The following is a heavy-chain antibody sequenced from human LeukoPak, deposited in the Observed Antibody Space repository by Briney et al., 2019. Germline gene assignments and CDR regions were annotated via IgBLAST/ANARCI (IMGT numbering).Heavy chain of an antibody. CDR3: ARVGYSYGHIDY. CDR1: GGSISSYY. V-gene: IGHV4-59*01. D-gene: IGHD5-18*01. J-gene: IGHJ4*02. Sequence: SETPSLTCTVSGGSISSYYWSWIRQPPGKGLEWIGYIYYSGSTNYNPSLKSRVTISVDTSKNQFYLKLSSVTAADTAVYYCARVGYSYGHIDYWGQGTLVTVSS. CDR2: IYYSGST.